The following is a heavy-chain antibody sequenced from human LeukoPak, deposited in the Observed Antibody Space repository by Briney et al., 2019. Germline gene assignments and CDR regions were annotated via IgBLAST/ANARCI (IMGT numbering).Heavy chain of an antibody. V-gene: IGHV3-48*01. CDR1: EFTFSSYS. J-gene: IGHJ4*02. CDR3: ARTGSSGYLTFDY. CDR2: ITNSGNSK. D-gene: IGHD3-22*01. Sequence: GGSLRLSCAASEFTFSSYSMNWVRQAPGKGLEWVSYITNSGNSKSYADSVKGRFTISRDNTKNSLYLQMNGLRAEDTAVYYCARTGSSGYLTFDYWGQGILVTVSS.